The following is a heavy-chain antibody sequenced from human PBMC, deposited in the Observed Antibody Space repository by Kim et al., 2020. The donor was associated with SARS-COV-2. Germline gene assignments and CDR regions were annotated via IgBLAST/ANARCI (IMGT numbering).Heavy chain of an antibody. CDR2: INAGNGNT. CDR1: GYTFTSYA. D-gene: IGHD6-13*01. CDR3: AIEGYSSSWKLPGGFDY. Sequence: ASVKVSCKASGYTFTSYAMHWVRQAPGQRLEWMGWINAGNGNTKYSQKFQGRVTITRDTSASTAYMELSSLRSEDTAVYYCAIEGYSSSWKLPGGFDYWGQGTLVTVSS. J-gene: IGHJ4*02. V-gene: IGHV1-3*01.